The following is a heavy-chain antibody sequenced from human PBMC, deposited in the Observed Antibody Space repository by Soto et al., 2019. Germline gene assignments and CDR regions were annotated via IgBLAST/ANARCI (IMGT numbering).Heavy chain of an antibody. Sequence: QPGGSLRLSCAASGFTFSTYAMSWVRQAPGKGLEWVSAISGSGGNTYYADSVKGRFTISRDNSKNTLYLQMSSLRAEDTALYHCAKVRGVYNFDFWGQGTLVTVSS. D-gene: IGHD1-1*01. CDR1: GFTFSTYA. V-gene: IGHV3-23*01. J-gene: IGHJ4*02. CDR2: ISGSGGNT. CDR3: AKVRGVYNFDF.